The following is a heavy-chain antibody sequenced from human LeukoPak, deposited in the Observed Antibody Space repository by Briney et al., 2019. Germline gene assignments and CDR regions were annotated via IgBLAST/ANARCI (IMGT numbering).Heavy chain of an antibody. CDR2: ISSSGSTI. J-gene: IGHJ4*02. D-gene: IGHD7-27*01. CDR3: AREELGLFDY. CDR1: GFTFSSYE. V-gene: IGHV3-48*03. Sequence: GGSLRLSCVASGFTFSSYEMNWVRQAPGKGLEWVSYISSSGSTIYYADSVKGRFTISRDNAKNSLYLQMNSLRAEDTAVYYCAREELGLFDYWGQGTLVTVSS.